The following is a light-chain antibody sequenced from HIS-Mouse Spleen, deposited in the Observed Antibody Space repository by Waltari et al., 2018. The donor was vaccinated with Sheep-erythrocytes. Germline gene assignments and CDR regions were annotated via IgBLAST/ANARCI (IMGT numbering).Light chain of an antibody. Sequence: QSALTQPRSVSGSPGQSVTISCTGTSSDVGCYNYVPWYQQHPGKAPKLMIYDVSKRPSGVPDRFSGSKSGNTASLTISGLHAEDEADYYCCSYAGSYTWVFGGGTKLTVL. V-gene: IGLV2-11*01. J-gene: IGLJ3*02. CDR3: CSYAGSYTWV. CDR2: DVS. CDR1: SSDVGCYNY.